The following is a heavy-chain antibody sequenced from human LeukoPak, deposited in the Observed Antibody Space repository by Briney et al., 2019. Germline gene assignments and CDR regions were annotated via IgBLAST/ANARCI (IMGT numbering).Heavy chain of an antibody. CDR1: GFTFDDYG. CDR3: AREGPATTTFDY. CDR2: INWNGGST. D-gene: IGHD5-12*01. J-gene: IGHJ4*02. V-gene: IGHV3-20*03. Sequence: LPGGSLRLSFGASGFTFDDYGMSWVRQAPGKGLEWVSGINWNGGSTGYADSVKGRFTISRDNAKNSLYLQMNSLRAEDTALYYCAREGPATTTFDYWGQGTLVTVSS.